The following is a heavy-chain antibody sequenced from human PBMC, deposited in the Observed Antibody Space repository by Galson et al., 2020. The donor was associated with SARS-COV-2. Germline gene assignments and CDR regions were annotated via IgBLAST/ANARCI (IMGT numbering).Heavy chain of an antibody. CDR3: AGAPLVTAGAFNL. CDR2: INFYTGSP. D-gene: IGHD2-21*02. V-gene: IGHV7-4-1*02. J-gene: IGHJ3*01. Sequence: ASVKVSCKPSGNTFTTIPLNWVRQAPGQGLEWMGWINFYTGSPTYAQGFTGRFVFSLDTSVSTAYLQITDLQPGDTAVYYCAGAPLVTAGAFNLWGRGTMVTVSS. CDR1: GNTFTTIP.